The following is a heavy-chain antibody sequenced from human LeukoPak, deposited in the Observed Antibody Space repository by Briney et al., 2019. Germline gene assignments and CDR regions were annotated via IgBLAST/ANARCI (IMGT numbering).Heavy chain of an antibody. CDR3: AKEAYYDDSSGTYFDY. D-gene: IGHD3-22*01. CDR1: GFTFSSYG. Sequence: QPGGSLRLSCAASGFTFSSYGMHWVRQAPGKGLEWVAFIRYDGSNKYYADSVKGRFTISRDNSKNTLYLQMNSLRAEDTAVYYCAKEAYYDDSSGTYFDYRGQGTLVTVSS. CDR2: IRYDGSNK. V-gene: IGHV3-30*02. J-gene: IGHJ4*02.